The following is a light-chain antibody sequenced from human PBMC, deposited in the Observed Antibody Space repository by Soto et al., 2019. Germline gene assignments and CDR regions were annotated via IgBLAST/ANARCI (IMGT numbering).Light chain of an antibody. CDR3: EQYSIFSVT. CDR1: QSISSW. Sequence: DIQMTQSPSTLSASVGDRVTITCRARQSISSWLAWYQQTPGKGHKLLIQKASSLESGGPSRFTGSDSGTEFPLTDSRPQPDDFATYDCEQYSIFSVTFGGGTKVEIK. CDR2: KAS. V-gene: IGKV1-5*03. J-gene: IGKJ4*02.